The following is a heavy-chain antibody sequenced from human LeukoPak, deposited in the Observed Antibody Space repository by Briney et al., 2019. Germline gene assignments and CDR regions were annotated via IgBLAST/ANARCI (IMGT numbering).Heavy chain of an antibody. CDR3: ARVRVEMATITRGGPRLYFDY. D-gene: IGHD5-24*01. CDR1: GGTFSSYG. Sequence: SVKVSCKASGGTFSSYGISWVRQAPGQGLEWMGGIIPIFGTASYAQKFQGRVTITTDESTSTAYMELSSLRSEDTAVYYCARVRVEMATITRGGPRLYFDYWGQGTLVTVSS. CDR2: IIPIFGTA. J-gene: IGHJ4*02. V-gene: IGHV1-69*05.